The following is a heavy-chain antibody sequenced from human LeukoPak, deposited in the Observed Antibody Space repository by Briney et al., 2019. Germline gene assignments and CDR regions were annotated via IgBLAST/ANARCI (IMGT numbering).Heavy chain of an antibody. Sequence: PGGSLRLSCAGSGFTFDDYAMSWVRQAPGKGLEWVSAISGSGGSTYYADSVKGRFTISRDNSKNTLYLQMNSLRAEDTAVYYCAKDVSYCSSTSCYWGSDFDYWGQGTLVTVSS. V-gene: IGHV3-23*01. D-gene: IGHD2-2*01. CDR1: GFTFDDYA. CDR2: ISGSGGST. J-gene: IGHJ4*02. CDR3: AKDVSYCSSTSCYWGSDFDY.